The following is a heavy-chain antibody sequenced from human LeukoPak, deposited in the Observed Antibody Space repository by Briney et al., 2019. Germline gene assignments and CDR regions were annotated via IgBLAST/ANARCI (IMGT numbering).Heavy chain of an antibody. J-gene: IGHJ1*01. D-gene: IGHD3-22*01. CDR2: ISYDGSNK. V-gene: IGHV3-30*18. CDR1: GFTFSSYG. CDR3: AKDDSSGYYFGYFQH. Sequence: SGGSLRLSCAASGFTFSSYGMHWVRQAPGKGLEWVAVISYDGSNKYYADSVKGRFTISRDNSKNTLYLQMNSLRAEDTAVYYCAKDDSSGYYFGYFQHWGQGTLVTVSS.